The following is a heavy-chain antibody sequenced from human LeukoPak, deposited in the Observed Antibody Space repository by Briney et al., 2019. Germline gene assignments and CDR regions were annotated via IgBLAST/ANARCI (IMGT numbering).Heavy chain of an antibody. V-gene: IGHV3-7*05. Sequence: PGGSLRLSCAASGFTFSSYWMIWVRQAPGKGLEWVANIQQDGSEKYYVDPVKGRLTISRDNAKNSLYLQMNSLRAEDTAVYYCARNPPRYFNWGQGTLVTVSS. J-gene: IGHJ4*02. CDR3: ARNPPRYFN. CDR1: GFTFSSYW. D-gene: IGHD1-26*01. CDR2: IQQDGSEK.